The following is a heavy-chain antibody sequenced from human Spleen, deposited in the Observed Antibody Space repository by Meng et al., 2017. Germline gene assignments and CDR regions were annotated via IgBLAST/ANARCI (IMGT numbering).Heavy chain of an antibody. CDR1: GFTFSEYG. J-gene: IGHJ3*02. CDR2: ISAYNGNT. Sequence: GESLKISCATSGFTFSEYGMHWVRQAPGQGLEWMGWISAYNGNTNYAQKLQGRVTMTTDTSTSTAYMELRSLRSDDTAVYYCARVLMYYDFWSGYQNDAFDIWGQGTMVTVSS. V-gene: IGHV1-18*01. CDR3: ARVLMYYDFWSGYQNDAFDI. D-gene: IGHD3-3*01.